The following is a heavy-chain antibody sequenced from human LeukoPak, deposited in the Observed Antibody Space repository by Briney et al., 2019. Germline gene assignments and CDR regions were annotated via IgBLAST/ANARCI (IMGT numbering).Heavy chain of an antibody. V-gene: IGHV3-30*18. CDR2: ISYDGSNK. Sequence: PGRSLRLSCAASGFTFSSYGMHWVRQAPGKGLEWVAVISYDGSNKYYADSVKGRFTISRDHSKNTLYLQMNSLRAEDTAVYYCAKDGEIAGATADYWGQGTLVTVSS. D-gene: IGHD1-26*01. CDR1: GFTFSSYG. J-gene: IGHJ4*02. CDR3: AKDGEIAGATADY.